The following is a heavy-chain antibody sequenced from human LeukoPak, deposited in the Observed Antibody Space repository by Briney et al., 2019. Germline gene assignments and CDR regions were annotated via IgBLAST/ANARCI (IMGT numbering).Heavy chain of an antibody. CDR2: ISYDGSNK. CDR3: ARSTAMVSYYYGMDV. D-gene: IGHD5-18*01. Sequence: PGRSLRLSCAASGFTFSSYAMHWVRQAPGKELEWVAVISYDGSNKYYADSVKGRFTISRDNSKNTLYLQMNSLRAEDTAVYYCARSTAMVSYYYGMDVWGQGTTVTVSS. CDR1: GFTFSSYA. J-gene: IGHJ6*02. V-gene: IGHV3-30-3*01.